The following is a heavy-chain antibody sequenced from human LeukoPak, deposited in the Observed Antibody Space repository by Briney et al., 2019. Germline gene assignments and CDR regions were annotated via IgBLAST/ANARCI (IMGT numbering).Heavy chain of an antibody. CDR1: GGSMTNSYYF. CDR3: ARHRVQGAYSEFDY. Sequence: SETLSLTCTVSGGSMTNSYYFWGWLRQPPGKGLEWIGRFSYGGSTYYNPSLKSRVTISVDTSKNQLSLNLNSVTAADTSVYYCARHRVQGAYSEFDYWGQGTLVAVSS. D-gene: IGHD6-13*01. V-gene: IGHV4-39*01. J-gene: IGHJ4*02. CDR2: FSYGGST.